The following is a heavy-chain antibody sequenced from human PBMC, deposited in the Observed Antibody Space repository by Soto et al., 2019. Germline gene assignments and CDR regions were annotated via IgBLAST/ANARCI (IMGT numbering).Heavy chain of an antibody. J-gene: IGHJ5*02. CDR2: MSGDGKTI. V-gene: IGHV3-74*01. CDR3: ARTYGPGIAGFDP. D-gene: IGHD1-1*01. CDR1: GFTFSNYF. Sequence: GGSLRLSCAASGFTFSNYFMHWVRQVPGEGLVWVSRMSGDGKTISYADSVKGRFTISRDNAKNTLYLQMNSLRVEDTAVYYCARTYGPGIAGFDPWGQGTLVTVSS.